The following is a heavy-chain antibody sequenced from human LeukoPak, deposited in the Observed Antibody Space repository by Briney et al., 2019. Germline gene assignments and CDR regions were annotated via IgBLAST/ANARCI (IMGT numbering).Heavy chain of an antibody. Sequence: GGSLRLSCSTSGFPFGDYPMSWVRQAPGKGLQWVGFIRHKAYGGTAEYAASVKGRFTISRDDSKSIAYLQMNSLKTEDTAVYYCARSGSYLDYWGQGTLVTVSP. CDR3: ARSGSYLDY. CDR2: IRHKAYGGTA. D-gene: IGHD1-26*01. J-gene: IGHJ4*02. CDR1: GFPFGDYP. V-gene: IGHV3-49*04.